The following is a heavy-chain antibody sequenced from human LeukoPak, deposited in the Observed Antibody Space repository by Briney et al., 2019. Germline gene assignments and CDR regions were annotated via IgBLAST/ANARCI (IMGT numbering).Heavy chain of an antibody. V-gene: IGHV3-23*01. D-gene: IGHD3-10*01. Sequence: GGSLRLSFAASGFEFNVYGMNWVRQAPGKGLEWVSSISGRGDTTSYADSVKGRFIISRDISKNTLYLQMNSLRADDTALYYCAKDDSALLFGELSHYFNWWGQGTLVTVSS. CDR2: ISGRGDTT. CDR3: AKDDSALLFGELSHYFNW. J-gene: IGHJ4*02. CDR1: GFEFNVYG.